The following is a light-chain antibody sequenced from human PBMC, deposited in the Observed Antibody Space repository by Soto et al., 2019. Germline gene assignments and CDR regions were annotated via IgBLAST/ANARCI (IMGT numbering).Light chain of an antibody. Sequence: EIVLTQSPATLSLSPGERATLYCRASQSIGLAIAWYKHKPGQAPRLLIFDASQRATGIPARFRGSGSGTDFTLTISSLQPDDFAMYYCQQYNPYSRTFGQGTKVDIK. J-gene: IGKJ1*01. CDR3: QQYNPYSRT. CDR1: QSIGLA. CDR2: DAS. V-gene: IGKV3-11*01.